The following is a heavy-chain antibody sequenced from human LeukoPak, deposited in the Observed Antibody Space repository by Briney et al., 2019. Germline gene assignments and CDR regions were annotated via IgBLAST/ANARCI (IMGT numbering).Heavy chain of an antibody. Sequence: GESLQISCQTSGYSFTSYWIGWVRQLPGKGLEWMGFIYPGDSDTRYSPSFQGQVTISADKSISSAYLQWSSLKASDTGIYYCARHSRVSGLTGYWGQGTLVTVSS. CDR1: GYSFTSYW. CDR3: ARHSRVSGLTGY. V-gene: IGHV5-51*01. CDR2: IYPGDSDT. D-gene: IGHD2-15*01. J-gene: IGHJ4*02.